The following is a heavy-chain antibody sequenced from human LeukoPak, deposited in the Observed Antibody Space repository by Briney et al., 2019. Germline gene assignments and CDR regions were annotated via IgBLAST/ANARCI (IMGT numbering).Heavy chain of an antibody. Sequence: GGSLRLSCAASGFAFASFALSWVRQAPGKGLEWVSTIIGSGGNTYYADSVKGRFTISRDNSKNTLYLQMNSLRAEDTAIYYCANWGNYRDTRDDYWGQGTMVRVSS. CDR2: IIGSGGNT. D-gene: IGHD3-16*02. J-gene: IGHJ4*02. CDR3: ANWGNYRDTRDDY. CDR1: GFAFASFA. V-gene: IGHV3-23*01.